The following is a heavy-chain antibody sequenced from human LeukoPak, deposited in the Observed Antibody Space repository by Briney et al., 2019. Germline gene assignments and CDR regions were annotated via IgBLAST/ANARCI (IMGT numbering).Heavy chain of an antibody. CDR2: ITNNGGST. V-gene: IGHV3-64D*06. CDR3: ARDPYYSFDY. D-gene: IGHD2-21*01. J-gene: IGHJ4*02. CDR1: GFTFNTHA. Sequence: PGGSLRLSCSASGFTFNTHAMHWVRQAPGKGLEYVSSITNNGGSTYYADSVKGRFTISRDNSKNTLYLQMSSLRAEDTAVYYCARDPYYSFDYWGQGTLVTVSS.